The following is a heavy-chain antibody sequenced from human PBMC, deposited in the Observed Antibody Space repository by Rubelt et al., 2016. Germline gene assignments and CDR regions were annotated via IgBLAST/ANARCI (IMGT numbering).Heavy chain of an antibody. CDR3: AREDGGKGLA. D-gene: IGHD4-23*01. CDR1: GGSISSYY. CDR2: IYHSGGT. V-gene: IGHV4-59*12. J-gene: IGHJ4*02. Sequence: QVQLQESGPGLVKPSETLSLTCTVSGGSISSYYWSWIRQPPGKGLEWIGRIYHSGGTNYNPSLKSRVTISVDKSKNQFSLKLSSVTAADTAVYYCAREDGGKGLAWGQGTLVTVSS.